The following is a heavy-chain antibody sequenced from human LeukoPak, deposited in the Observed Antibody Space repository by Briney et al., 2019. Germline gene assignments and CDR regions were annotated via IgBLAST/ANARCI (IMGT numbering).Heavy chain of an antibody. CDR1: GGSFSGYY. Sequence: PSETLSLTCAVYGGSFSGYYWSWIRQPPGKGLEWIGEINHNGSTNYNPSLKSRVTISVDTSKNQFSLKLSSVTAADTAVYYCARGSRAAAAWLRPFDYWGQGTLVTVSS. CDR2: INHNGST. D-gene: IGHD6-13*01. V-gene: IGHV4-34*01. CDR3: ARGSRAAAAWLRPFDY. J-gene: IGHJ4*02.